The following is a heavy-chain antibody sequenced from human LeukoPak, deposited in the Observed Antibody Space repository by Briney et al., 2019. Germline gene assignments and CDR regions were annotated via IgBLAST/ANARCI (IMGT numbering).Heavy chain of an antibody. J-gene: IGHJ3*02. Sequence: PSETLSLTCTVSGGSISSGSYFWSWIRQPAGKGLEWIGRIYTSGSTTYNPSLKSRVTISIDTSKNQFSLNLSSVTAADTAVYYCARVGLIAAAGANDAFDIWGQGTMVTVSS. CDR1: GGSISSGSYF. CDR2: IYTSGST. D-gene: IGHD6-13*01. CDR3: ARVGLIAAAGANDAFDI. V-gene: IGHV4-61*02.